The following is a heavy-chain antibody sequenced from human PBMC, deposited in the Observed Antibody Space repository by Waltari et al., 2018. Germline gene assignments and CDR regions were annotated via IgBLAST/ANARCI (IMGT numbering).Heavy chain of an antibody. D-gene: IGHD3-10*01. CDR2: IYHSGST. CDR3: AREILYGSGTTATGMDV. CDR1: GGSISSGGYY. Sequence: QVQLQESGPGLVKPSQTLSLTCTVSGGSISSGGYYWSWIRQHPGKGLEWIGYIYHSGSTYYNPSLKSRVTISVDRSKNQFSLKLSSVTAADTAVYYCAREILYGSGTTATGMDVWGQGTTVTVSS. V-gene: IGHV4-31*03. J-gene: IGHJ6*02.